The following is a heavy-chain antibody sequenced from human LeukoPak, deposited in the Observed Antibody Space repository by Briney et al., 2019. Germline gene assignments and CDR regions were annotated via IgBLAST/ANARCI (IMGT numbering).Heavy chain of an antibody. CDR1: GGSISSGSYY. D-gene: IGHD2-2*01. Sequence: SETLSLICTVSGGSISSGSYYWGWIRQPPWKGLEWIGSTYYSGSTNYNPSLKSRVTISVDTSKNKFSLKLSSVTAADTSVYYCARGVVVPAAIPLFAFDIWGQGTMVTVSS. CDR2: TYYSGST. CDR3: ARGVVVPAAIPLFAFDI. J-gene: IGHJ3*02. V-gene: IGHV4-39*07.